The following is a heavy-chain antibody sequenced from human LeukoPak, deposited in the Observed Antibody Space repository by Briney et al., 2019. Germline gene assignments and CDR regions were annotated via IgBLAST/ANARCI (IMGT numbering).Heavy chain of an antibody. CDR2: IYYSGST. V-gene: IGHV4-59*08. CDR1: GVSISSYY. Sequence: SETLSLTCTVSGVSISSYYWSWIRQPPGKGLEWIGYIYYSGSTNYNPSIKSRVTISVDTSKNQFSLKLSSVTAADTAVYYCARHYSGSYYEFDYWGQGTLVTVSS. D-gene: IGHD1-26*01. J-gene: IGHJ4*02. CDR3: ARHYSGSYYEFDY.